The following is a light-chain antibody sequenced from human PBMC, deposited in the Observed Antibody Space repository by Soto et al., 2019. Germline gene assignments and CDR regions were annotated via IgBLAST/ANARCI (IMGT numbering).Light chain of an antibody. V-gene: IGLV2-14*01. J-gene: IGLJ1*01. Sequence: QSALTQPASVSGSPGQSITISCTGTSSDVGGYNYVSWYQQHPGKAPKLMIYDVSNRPSGVSNRFSGSKSGNTASLTISGLQAEDEVDYDCSSYTSSSTLVVFGTGTKLTVL. CDR1: SSDVGGYNY. CDR3: SSYTSSSTLVV. CDR2: DVS.